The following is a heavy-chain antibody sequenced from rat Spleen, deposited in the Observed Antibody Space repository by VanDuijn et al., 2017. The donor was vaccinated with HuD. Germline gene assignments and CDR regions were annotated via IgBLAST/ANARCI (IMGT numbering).Heavy chain of an antibody. V-gene: IGHV2S12*01. CDR1: GFSLTSDG. CDR2: VSSGGNT. CDR3: ARGGYYSSYVMDA. D-gene: IGHD1-2*01. J-gene: IGHJ4*01. Sequence: QVQLKESGPGLVQPSQTLSLTCTVSGFSLTSDGVSWVRQPPGKGLEWIAAVSSGGNTYYDSTLKSRLSISRDTSKSQVFLKMNSLQTEDTATYYCARGGYYSSYVMDAWGQGASVTVSS.